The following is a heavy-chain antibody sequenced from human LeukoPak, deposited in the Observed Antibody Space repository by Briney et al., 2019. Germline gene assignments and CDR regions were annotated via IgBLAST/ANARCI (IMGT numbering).Heavy chain of an antibody. D-gene: IGHD2-21*02. J-gene: IGHJ4*02. V-gene: IGHV4-59*01. Sequence: NPSETLSLTCTVSGGSISSYYWSWIRQPPGKGLEWIGYIYYSGSTNYNPSLKSRVTISVDTSKNQFSLKLSSVTAADTAVYYCARGYCSGDCYPDFDYWGQGTLVTVSS. CDR3: ARGYCSGDCYPDFDY. CDR2: IYYSGST. CDR1: GGSISSYY.